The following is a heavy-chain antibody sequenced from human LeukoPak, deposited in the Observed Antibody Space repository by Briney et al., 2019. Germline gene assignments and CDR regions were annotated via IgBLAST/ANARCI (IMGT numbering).Heavy chain of an antibody. CDR1: GFTFSSYG. Sequence: PGGSLRLSCAASGFTFSSYGMNWVRQAPGKGLEWVAYIRHDGSNKNYADSVKGRFTISRDNAKNSLYLQMNSLRAEDTAVYYCAELGITMIGGVWGKGTTVTISS. CDR3: AELGITMIGGV. J-gene: IGHJ6*04. D-gene: IGHD3-10*02. V-gene: IGHV3-30*02. CDR2: IRHDGSNK.